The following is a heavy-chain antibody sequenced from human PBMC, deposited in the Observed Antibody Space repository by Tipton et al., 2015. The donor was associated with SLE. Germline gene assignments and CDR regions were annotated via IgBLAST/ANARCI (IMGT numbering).Heavy chain of an antibody. CDR2: IYTSGST. CDR3: ARGIAAAGAYYFDY. D-gene: IGHD6-13*01. Sequence: LRLSCTVSGGSISSYYWSWIRQPAGKGLEWIGRIYTSGSTNYNPSLKSRVTMPVATSKNQFSLKLSSVTAADTAVYYCARGIAAAGAYYFDYWGQGTLVTVSS. CDR1: GGSISSYY. J-gene: IGHJ4*02. V-gene: IGHV4-4*07.